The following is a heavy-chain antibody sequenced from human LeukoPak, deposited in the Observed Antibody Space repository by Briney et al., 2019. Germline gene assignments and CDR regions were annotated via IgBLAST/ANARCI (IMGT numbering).Heavy chain of an antibody. CDR3: ARTIGGSYYFDY. Sequence: SETLSFTCTVSGGSISYYYWSWIRQPPGKGLEWIGYIYYSGSTKYNPSLKSQITISVDTSKNQFSLKLSSVTAADTAVYYCARTIGGSYYFDYWGQGTLVTVSS. CDR2: IYYSGST. J-gene: IGHJ4*02. V-gene: IGHV4-59*08. D-gene: IGHD1-26*01. CDR1: GGSISYYY.